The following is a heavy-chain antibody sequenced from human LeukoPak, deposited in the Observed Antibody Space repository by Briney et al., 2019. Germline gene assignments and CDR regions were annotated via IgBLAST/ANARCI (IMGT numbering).Heavy chain of an antibody. D-gene: IGHD6-19*01. J-gene: IGHJ4*02. CDR2: ISWNSGSI. Sequence: GRSLRLSCAASGFTFDDYAMHWVRQAPGKGLEWVSGISWNSGSIGYADSVKGRFTISRDNAKNSLYLQMNSLRAEDTALYYCAKDISFGAVAPGDYWGQGTLVTVSS. CDR1: GFTFDDYA. V-gene: IGHV3-9*01. CDR3: AKDISFGAVAPGDY.